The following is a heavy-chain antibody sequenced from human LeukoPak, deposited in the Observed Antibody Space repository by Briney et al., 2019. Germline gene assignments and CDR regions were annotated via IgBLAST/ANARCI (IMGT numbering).Heavy chain of an antibody. J-gene: IGHJ5*02. CDR1: GFTFSNYG. CDR2: IKQDGSEK. V-gene: IGHV3-7*05. CDR3: ARGHVWFDP. Sequence: PWGSLRLSCAASGFTFSNYGMTWVRQAPGKGLEWVANIKQDGSEKYYVDSVKGRFTISRDNAKNSLYLQMNSLRAEDMAVYYCARGHVWFDPWGQGTLVTVSS.